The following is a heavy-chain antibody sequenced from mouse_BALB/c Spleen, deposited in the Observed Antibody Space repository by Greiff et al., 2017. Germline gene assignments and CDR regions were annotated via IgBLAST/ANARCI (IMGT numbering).Heavy chain of an antibody. CDR2: IDPYNGGT. CDR1: GYSFTDYN. D-gene: IGHD1-1*01. CDR3: ARPAHYYGSSDAMDY. Sequence: VQLKQSGPELVKPGASVKVSCKASGYSFTDYNMYWVKQSHGRSLEWIGYIDPYNGGTSYNQKFKGKATLTVDKSSSTAFMHLNSLTSEDSAVYYCARPAHYYGSSDAMDYWGQGTSVTVSA. J-gene: IGHJ4*01. V-gene: IGHV1S135*01.